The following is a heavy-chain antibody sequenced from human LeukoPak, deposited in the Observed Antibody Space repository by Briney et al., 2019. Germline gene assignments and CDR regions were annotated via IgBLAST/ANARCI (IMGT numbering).Heavy chain of an antibody. CDR2: IYSGGST. D-gene: IGHD3-22*01. J-gene: IGHJ4*02. Sequence: PGGSLRLSCAASGFTVSSNYMSWVRQAPGKGLEWVSVIYSGGSTYYADSVKGRFTISRHNSKNTLYLQMNSLRAEDTAVYYCARQATGPYYDSSGLEDYWGQGTLVTVSS. CDR3: ARQATGPYYDSSGLEDY. CDR1: GFTVSSNY. V-gene: IGHV3-53*01.